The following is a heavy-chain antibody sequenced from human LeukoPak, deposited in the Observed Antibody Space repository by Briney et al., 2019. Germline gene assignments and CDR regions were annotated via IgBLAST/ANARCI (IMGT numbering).Heavy chain of an antibody. CDR2: INHSGST. J-gene: IGHJ4*02. D-gene: IGHD2-15*01. V-gene: IGHV4-34*01. Sequence: SETLSLTCAVYGGSFSGYYWSWIRQPPGKGLEWIGEINHSGSTNYNPSLKSRVTISVDTSKSQFSLKLSSVTAADTAVYYCASDPDCSGGSCHTGFIDYRGQGTLVTVSS. CDR1: GGSFSGYY. CDR3: ASDPDCSGGSCHTGFIDY.